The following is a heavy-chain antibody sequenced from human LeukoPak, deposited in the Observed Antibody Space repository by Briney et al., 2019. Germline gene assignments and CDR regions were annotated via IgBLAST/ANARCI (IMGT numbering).Heavy chain of an antibody. V-gene: IGHV3-23*01. CDR3: AKSHCSNTSCYNDY. J-gene: IGHJ4*02. Sequence: GGSLRLSCAASGFTFSSYAMSWVRQAPGKGLEWVSAISGSGGSTYYADSVKGRFTISRDNSKNTLCLQMNSLRAEDTAVYYCAKSHCSNTSCYNDYWGQGTLVTVSS. CDR2: ISGSGGST. CDR1: GFTFSSYA. D-gene: IGHD2-2*02.